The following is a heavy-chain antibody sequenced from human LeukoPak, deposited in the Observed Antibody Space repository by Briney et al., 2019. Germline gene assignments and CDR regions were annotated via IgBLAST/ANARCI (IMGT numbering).Heavy chain of an antibody. CDR1: GFTFDDYA. CDR3: AKDVVAYYGMDV. Sequence: GGSLRLSCAASGFTFDDYAMHWVRQAPGKGLEWVSDISWNSGSIGYADSVKGRFTISRDNAKNSLYLQMNSLRAEDTALYYCAKDVVAYYGMDVWGQGTTVTVSS. CDR2: ISWNSGSI. V-gene: IGHV3-9*01. D-gene: IGHD2-15*01. J-gene: IGHJ6*02.